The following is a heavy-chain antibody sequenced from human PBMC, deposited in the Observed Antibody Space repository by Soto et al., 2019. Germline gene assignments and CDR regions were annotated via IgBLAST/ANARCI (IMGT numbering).Heavy chain of an antibody. CDR1: GFTFSSYD. Sequence: EVQLVESGGGLVQPGGSLRLSCAASGFTFSSYDMHWVRQATGKGLEWVSAIGTAGDPYYPGSVKGRFTISRENAKNSLYLQMNSLRAEDTAVYYCARDRYYDSSGYSPFDYWGQGTLVTVSS. CDR2: IGTAGDP. D-gene: IGHD3-22*01. J-gene: IGHJ4*02. CDR3: ARDRYYDSSGYSPFDY. V-gene: IGHV3-13*05.